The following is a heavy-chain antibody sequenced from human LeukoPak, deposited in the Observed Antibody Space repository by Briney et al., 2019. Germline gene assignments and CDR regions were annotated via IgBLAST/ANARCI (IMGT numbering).Heavy chain of an antibody. Sequence: GGSLRLSCAASGFTFSSYSMNWVRQAPGKGLEWASSISSSSSYIYYADSVKGRFTISRDNAKNSLYLQMNSLRAEDTAVYYCARAINAVRATTRYYFDYWGQGTLVTVSS. D-gene: IGHD1-26*01. V-gene: IGHV3-21*01. J-gene: IGHJ4*02. CDR2: ISSSSSYI. CDR3: ARAINAVRATTRYYFDY. CDR1: GFTFSSYS.